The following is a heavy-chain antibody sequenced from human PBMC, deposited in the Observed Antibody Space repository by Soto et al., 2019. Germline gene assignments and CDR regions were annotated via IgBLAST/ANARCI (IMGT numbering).Heavy chain of an antibody. J-gene: IGHJ5*02. V-gene: IGHV4-59*01. CDR2: IYYSGST. CDR3: ARGDRQNWFDP. Sequence: SETLSLTCTVSGGSISSYYWSWIRQPPGKGLEWIGYIYYSGSTNYNPSLKSRVTISVDTSKNQFSLKLSSVTAADTAVYYCARGDRQNWFDPWGQGTLVTVSS. CDR1: GGSISSYY.